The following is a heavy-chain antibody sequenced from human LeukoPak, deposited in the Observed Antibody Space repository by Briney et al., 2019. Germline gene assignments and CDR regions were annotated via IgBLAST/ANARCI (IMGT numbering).Heavy chain of an antibody. J-gene: IGHJ4*02. D-gene: IGHD4-23*01. CDR1: GYTFTGYY. CDR2: INPSGGST. Sequence: GASVKVSCKASGYTFTGYYMHWVRQAPGQGLEWMGIINPSGGSTSYAQKFQGRVTMTRDMSTSTVYMELSSLRSEDTAVYYCARSGKFYGGSFDYWGQGTLVTVSS. V-gene: IGHV1-46*01. CDR3: ARSGKFYGGSFDY.